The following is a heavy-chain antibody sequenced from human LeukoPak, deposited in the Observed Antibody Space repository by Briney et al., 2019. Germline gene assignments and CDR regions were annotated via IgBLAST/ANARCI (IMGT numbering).Heavy chain of an antibody. CDR1: GFTFSTYW. CDR3: GRDRFGDIDY. V-gene: IGHV3-74*01. J-gene: IGHJ4*02. D-gene: IGHD4-17*01. CDR2: ISDDESSI. Sequence: GGSLRLSCAASGFTFSTYWMHWVRQAPGKGLVWVPRISDDESSISYADSVKGRFTISKDNAKDTLFLQMNSLRADDTAVYYCGRDRFGDIDYWGQGALVTVSS.